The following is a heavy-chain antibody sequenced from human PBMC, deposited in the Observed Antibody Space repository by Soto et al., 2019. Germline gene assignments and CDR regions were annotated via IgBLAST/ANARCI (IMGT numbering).Heavy chain of an antibody. V-gene: IGHV3-33*01. CDR3: ARDPRGYCSSTSCHTGDCMDV. CDR2: IWYDGSNK. D-gene: IGHD2-2*02. Sequence: PVGSVRLSCAASGFTFSSYGMHWVRQAPGKGLEWVAVIWYDGSNKYYADSVKGRFTISRDNSKNTLYLQMNSLRAEDTAVYYCARDPRGYCSSTSCHTGDCMDVWGQGTTVTVSS. J-gene: IGHJ6*02. CDR1: GFTFSSYG.